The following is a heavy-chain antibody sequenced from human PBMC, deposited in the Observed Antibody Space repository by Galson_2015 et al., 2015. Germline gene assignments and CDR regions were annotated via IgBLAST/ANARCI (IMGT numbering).Heavy chain of an antibody. CDR1: GFTFSSYG. J-gene: IGHJ4*02. CDR3: AKDPLAYSNSWYYFDY. D-gene: IGHD6-13*01. Sequence: LRLSCAASGFTFSSYGMHWVRQAPGKGLEWVAVISYDGSNKYYADSVKGRFTISRDNSKNTLYLQMNSLRAEDTAVYYCAKDPLAYSNSWYYFDYWGQGTLVTVSS. V-gene: IGHV3-30*18. CDR2: ISYDGSNK.